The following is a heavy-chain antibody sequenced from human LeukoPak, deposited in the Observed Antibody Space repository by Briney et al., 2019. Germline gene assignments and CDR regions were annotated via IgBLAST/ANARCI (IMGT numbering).Heavy chain of an antibody. Sequence: GGSLRLSCAASGFTFSSYAMSWLRQAPGKGLEWVSAISGSGGSTYYADSVKGRFTISRDNSKNTLYLQMNSLRAEDTAVYYCAKDKVVRVTMVRADYWGQGTLVTVSS. D-gene: IGHD3-10*01. J-gene: IGHJ4*02. CDR1: GFTFSSYA. V-gene: IGHV3-23*01. CDR2: ISGSGGST. CDR3: AKDKVVRVTMVRADY.